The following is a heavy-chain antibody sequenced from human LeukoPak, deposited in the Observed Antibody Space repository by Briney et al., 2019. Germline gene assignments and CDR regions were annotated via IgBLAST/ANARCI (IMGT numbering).Heavy chain of an antibody. V-gene: IGHV2-70*11. CDR3: ARIRGNYYDSSGYYRAYYFDY. CDR1: GFSLSTSGMC. J-gene: IGHJ4*02. Sequence: ESGPTLVKPTQTLTLTCTFSGFSLSTSGMCVGWIRQPPGKALEWLARIDWDDDKYYSTSLKTRLTISKDTSKNQVVLTMTNMDPVDTATYYCARIRGNYYDSSGYYRAYYFDYWGQGTLVTVSS. D-gene: IGHD3-22*01. CDR2: IDWDDDK.